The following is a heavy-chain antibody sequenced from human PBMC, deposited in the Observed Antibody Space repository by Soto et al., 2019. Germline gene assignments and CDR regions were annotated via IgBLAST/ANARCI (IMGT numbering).Heavy chain of an antibody. J-gene: IGHJ4*01. V-gene: IGHV1-18*01. Sequence: ASVKVSCKASGYTFTSYGISWVRQAPGQGLEWVGWISAYNGNTNYAQKLQGRVTMTTDTSTSTAYMELRSLRSDDTAVYYCARELVPYSVSTHWAQGTLVPVSS. CDR3: ARELVPYSVSTH. D-gene: IGHD6-13*01. CDR2: ISAYNGNT. CDR1: GYTFTSYG.